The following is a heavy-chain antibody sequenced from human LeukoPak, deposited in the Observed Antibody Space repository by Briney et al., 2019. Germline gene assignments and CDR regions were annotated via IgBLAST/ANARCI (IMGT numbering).Heavy chain of an antibody. CDR2: ISSSGSTI. J-gene: IGHJ6*02. CDR3: AKERIAAAGPFYYYYYGMDV. D-gene: IGHD6-13*01. Sequence: GGSLRLSCAASGFTFSSYEMNWVRQAPGKGLEWVSYISSSGSTIYYADSVKGRFTISRDNAKNSLYLQMNSLRAEDTALYYCAKERIAAAGPFYYYYYGMDVWGQGTTVTVSS. V-gene: IGHV3-48*03. CDR1: GFTFSSYE.